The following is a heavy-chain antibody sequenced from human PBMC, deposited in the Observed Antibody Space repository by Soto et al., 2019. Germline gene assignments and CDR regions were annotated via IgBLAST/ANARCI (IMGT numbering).Heavy chain of an antibody. D-gene: IGHD3-10*01. CDR3: AELKFGKFGTY. V-gene: IGHV4-4*02. J-gene: IGHJ4*02. CDR1: GASISSDSW. Sequence: SETLSLTCAVSGASISSDSWWSWVRQPPGEGLEWIAEIHHSGDDNYTPSLQSRAIISLDKSRNQFSLKLMSVTAAGTAVYYCAELKFGKFGTYWGQGIPVTVSS. CDR2: IHHSGDD.